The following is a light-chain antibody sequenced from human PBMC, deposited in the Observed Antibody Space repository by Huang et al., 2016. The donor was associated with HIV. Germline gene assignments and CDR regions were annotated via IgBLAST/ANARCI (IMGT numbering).Light chain of an antibody. CDR1: QTIGTS. CDR2: AAS. V-gene: IGKV3-11*01. CDR3: QQRGDWPLT. Sequence: EIVLTQSPATLSLSPGERVTLSCRASQTIGTSLAWYQQKPGQAPRPLIYAASNRASGIPARFSGRGSGTDFTLTISSLEPEDFAVYYCQQRGDWPLTFGGGTKVEIK. J-gene: IGKJ4*01.